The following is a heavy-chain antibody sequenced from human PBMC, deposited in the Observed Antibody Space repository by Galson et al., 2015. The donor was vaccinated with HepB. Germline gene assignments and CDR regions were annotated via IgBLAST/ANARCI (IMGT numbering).Heavy chain of an antibody. Sequence: SLRLSCAASEVTFGTFAMTWVRQSAGKGLEWVPTITAGGDVIDYADSVKGRFTLSRDNSKNTLFLQMSSLRPEDTAVYYCARDRVPSGDAYYYAMDVWGQGTTVTVS. D-gene: IGHD3-10*01. CDR1: EVTFGTFA. CDR3: ARDRVPSGDAYYYAMDV. J-gene: IGHJ6*02. CDR2: ITAGGDVI. V-gene: IGHV3-23*01.